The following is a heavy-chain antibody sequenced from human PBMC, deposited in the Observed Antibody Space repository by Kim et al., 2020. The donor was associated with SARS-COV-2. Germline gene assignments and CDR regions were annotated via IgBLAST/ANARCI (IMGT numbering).Heavy chain of an antibody. J-gene: IGHJ4*02. Sequence: ASVKVSCKASGFTFTNYFMHWVRQAPGQGLEWMGTINPSGAFTLFTQKYQGRVIITKDTSTSTVYMEVSSLRSEDTAVYFCAREAALIAAPQKNFDYWARVPWSPSPQ. CDR2: INPSGAFT. V-gene: IGHV1-46*01. D-gene: IGHD6-25*01. CDR1: GFTFTNYF. CDR3: AREAALIAAPQKNFDY.